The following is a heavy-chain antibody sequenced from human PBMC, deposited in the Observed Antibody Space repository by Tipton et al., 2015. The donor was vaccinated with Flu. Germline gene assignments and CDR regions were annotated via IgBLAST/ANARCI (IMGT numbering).Heavy chain of an antibody. Sequence: TLSLTCAVYGGSFNGYYWTWIRQSPGKGLEWIGEINHSGSTNYNPSLKSRVTISVDTSKNQFSLKLSSVTAADTAVYYCARSPGYYFDYWGQGTLVTVSS. CDR3: ARSPGYYFDY. D-gene: IGHD6-25*01. V-gene: IGHV4-34*01. CDR1: GGSFNGYY. J-gene: IGHJ4*02. CDR2: INHSGST.